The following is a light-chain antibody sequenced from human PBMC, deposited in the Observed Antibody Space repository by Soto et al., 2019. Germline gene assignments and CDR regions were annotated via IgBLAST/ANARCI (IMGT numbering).Light chain of an antibody. V-gene: IGLV1-51*01. CDR1: TSNIGNHH. J-gene: IGLJ3*02. CDR2: DNN. Sequence: QSVLTQPPSVSAAPGQKVTISCSGSTSNIGNHHVSWYQQLPGTAPKLLIYDNNKRPSGIPDRFSGSKSGTSATLGITGLQTGDEADYYCGKWKNSLNTGGVFGGGTKLTLL. CDR3: GKWKNSLNTGGV.